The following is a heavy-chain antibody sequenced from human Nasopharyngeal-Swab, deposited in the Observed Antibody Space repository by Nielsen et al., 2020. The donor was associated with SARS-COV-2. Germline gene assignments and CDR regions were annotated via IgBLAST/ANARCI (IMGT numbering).Heavy chain of an antibody. CDR1: GFTFSSYA. CDR3: AKVAYSSGWSFDY. D-gene: IGHD6-19*01. Sequence: GGSLRLSCAASGFTFSSYAMSWVRQALGKGLEWVSAISGSGGGTYYADSVKGRFTISRDNSKNTLNLQMNSLRAEDTAVYYCAKVAYSSGWSFDYWGQGTLVTVSS. J-gene: IGHJ4*02. CDR2: ISGSGGGT. V-gene: IGHV3-23*01.